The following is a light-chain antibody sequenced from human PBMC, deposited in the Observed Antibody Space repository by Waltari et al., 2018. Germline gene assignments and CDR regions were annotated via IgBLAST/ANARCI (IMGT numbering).Light chain of an antibody. J-gene: IGKJ3*01. V-gene: IGKV3-11*01. CDR3: QQRSNLFT. CDR1: QSVGNY. Sequence: EIVLTQSPATLSLSPGERATLSCRASQSVGNYLAWYQQKPGQAPRPLIYDASYRAPGTPGRFSGRGSETDFTLTISSLEPEDSAVYYCQQRSNLFTFGPGTKVHIK. CDR2: DAS.